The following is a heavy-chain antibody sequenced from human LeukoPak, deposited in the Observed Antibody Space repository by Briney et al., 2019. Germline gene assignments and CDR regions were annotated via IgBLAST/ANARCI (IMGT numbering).Heavy chain of an antibody. V-gene: IGHV1-69*13. Sequence: SVKVSCKASGGTVISYAISWVRQAPGQGLEGMGGIIPIFGTANYAQKFQGRVTITADESTSTAYMALSSLSSEDTAVSYCARSLGEAGTFDAWGQGTLVTVSS. J-gene: IGHJ4*02. CDR3: ARSLGEAGTFDA. CDR2: IIPIFGTA. CDR1: GGTVISYA. D-gene: IGHD6-19*01.